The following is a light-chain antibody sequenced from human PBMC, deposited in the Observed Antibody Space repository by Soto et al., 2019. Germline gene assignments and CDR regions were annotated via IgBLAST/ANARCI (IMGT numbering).Light chain of an antibody. Sequence: AIRMTQSPSSLSASTGDRVTITCRASQGISSYLAWYQQKPGKAPKLLIYAASSLQSGVPSRFSGSGSETDFTLTISSLQPEHFATYSCQQSYSTTWTFGQGTKVDI. J-gene: IGKJ1*01. CDR1: QGISSY. V-gene: IGKV1-8*01. CDR2: AAS. CDR3: QQSYSTTWT.